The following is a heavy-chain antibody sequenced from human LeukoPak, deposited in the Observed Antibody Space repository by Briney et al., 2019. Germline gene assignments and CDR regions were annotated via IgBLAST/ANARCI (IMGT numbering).Heavy chain of an antibody. J-gene: IGHJ4*02. CDR2: ISSSSSTI. V-gene: IGHV3-48*04. D-gene: IGHD2-15*01. Sequence: GGSLRLSCAASGFTFSSYSMNWVRQAPGKGLEWVSYISSSSSTIYYADSVKGRFTISRDNAKNSLYLQMNSLRAEGTAVYYCARDGGYWRFDYWGQGTPVTVSS. CDR3: ARDGGYWRFDY. CDR1: GFTFSSYS.